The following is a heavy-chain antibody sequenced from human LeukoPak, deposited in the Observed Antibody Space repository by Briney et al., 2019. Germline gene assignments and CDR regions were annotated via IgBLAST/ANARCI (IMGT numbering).Heavy chain of an antibody. Sequence: GGCLRLSCAASGFTFSDYYMSWIRQAPGKGLEWVSYISSSGSTIYYADSVKGRFTISRDNAKNSLYLQMNSLRAEDTAVYYCARDPYGSGSPFQFDYWGQGTLVTVSS. D-gene: IGHD3-10*01. CDR2: ISSSGSTI. V-gene: IGHV3-11*01. CDR1: GFTFSDYY. J-gene: IGHJ4*02. CDR3: ARDPYGSGSPFQFDY.